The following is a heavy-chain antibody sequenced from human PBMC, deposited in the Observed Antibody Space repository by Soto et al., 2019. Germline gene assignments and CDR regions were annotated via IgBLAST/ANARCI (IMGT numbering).Heavy chain of an antibody. J-gene: IGHJ5*02. D-gene: IGHD4-17*01. CDR2: ISSLNGNT. CDR3: ARGTVTSGRWFGP. V-gene: IGHV1-18*04. Sequence: QVHLVQSETEVKEPGASVTVSCKTSDSTFTGYTINWVRQAPGQGLEWLGWISSLNGNTNYARKYQGRLTMITNTSATTAYMELRSLRSDDTAVYFCARGTVTSGRWFGPWGQGTLVTVSS. CDR1: DSTFTGYT.